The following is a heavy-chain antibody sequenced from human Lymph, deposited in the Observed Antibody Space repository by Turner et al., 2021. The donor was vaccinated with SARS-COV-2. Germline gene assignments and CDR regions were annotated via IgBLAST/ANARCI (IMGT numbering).Heavy chain of an antibody. D-gene: IGHD3-22*01. CDR3: AKNEMAMIVVVITLFDY. J-gene: IGHJ4*02. Sequence: EVQLLESGGGLVQPGGSLRLSCAASGFTFSSYAMSWVRQAPGKGLEWVSVMSGSGGSTYYADSVKGRFTISRDNSKNTLYLQMNSLRAEDTAVYYCAKNEMAMIVVVITLFDYWGQGTLVTVSS. V-gene: IGHV3-23*01. CDR1: GFTFSSYA. CDR2: MSGSGGST.